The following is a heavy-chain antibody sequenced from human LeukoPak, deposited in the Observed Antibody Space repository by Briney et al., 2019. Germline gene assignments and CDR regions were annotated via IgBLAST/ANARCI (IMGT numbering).Heavy chain of an antibody. D-gene: IGHD3-9*01. Sequence: PSETLSLTCTVSGGSISSYYWSWIRQPAGKGLEWIGRIYTSGSTNYNPSLKSRVTMSVDTSKNQFSLKLSSVTAADTAVYYCARESMELRYFDWTPAEGPDAFDIWGQGTMVTVSS. CDR3: ARESMELRYFDWTPAEGPDAFDI. CDR1: GGSISSYY. J-gene: IGHJ3*02. CDR2: IYTSGST. V-gene: IGHV4-4*07.